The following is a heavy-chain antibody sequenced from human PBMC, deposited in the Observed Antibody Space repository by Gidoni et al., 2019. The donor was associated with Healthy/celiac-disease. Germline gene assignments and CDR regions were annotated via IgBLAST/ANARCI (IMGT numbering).Heavy chain of an antibody. CDR3: ARGPFSNGMDV. CDR2: MNRNSGNT. J-gene: IGHJ6*02. CDR1: GYSFTSYD. V-gene: IGHV1-8*01. Sequence: GYSFTSYDINWVRQATGQGLEWMGWMNRNSGNTDYAQKFQGRVTMTRNNSISTDYMELSSLRSEDTAVYYCARGPFSNGMDVWGQGTTVTVSS.